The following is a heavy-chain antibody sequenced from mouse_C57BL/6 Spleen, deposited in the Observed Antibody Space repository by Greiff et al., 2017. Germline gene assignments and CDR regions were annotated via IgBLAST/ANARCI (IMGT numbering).Heavy chain of an antibody. V-gene: IGHV1-85*01. D-gene: IGHD1-1*01. J-gene: IGHJ2*01. CDR2: IYPRDGST. Sequence: QVQLQQSGPELVKPGASVKLSCKASGYTFTSYDINWVKQRPGQGLEWIGWIYPRDGSTKYNEKFKGKATLTVDTSSSTAYMELHSLTSEDSAVYFCARWTTTVVATGFDYWGQGTTLTVSS. CDR3: ARWTTTVVATGFDY. CDR1: GYTFTSYD.